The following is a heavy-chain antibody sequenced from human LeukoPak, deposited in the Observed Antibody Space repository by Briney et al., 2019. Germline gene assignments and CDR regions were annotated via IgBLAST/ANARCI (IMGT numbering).Heavy chain of an antibody. D-gene: IGHD3-22*01. CDR1: GGSISSGGYY. CDR3: AREKLYYYDSSGYLGYFDY. J-gene: IGHJ4*02. Sequence: SQTLSLTWTVSGGSISSGGYYWSWIRQHPGKGLEWIGYIYYSGSTYYNPSLKSRVTISVDTSKNQFSLKLSSVTAADTAVYYCAREKLYYYDSSGYLGYFDYWGQGTLVTVSS. V-gene: IGHV4-31*02. CDR2: IYYSGST.